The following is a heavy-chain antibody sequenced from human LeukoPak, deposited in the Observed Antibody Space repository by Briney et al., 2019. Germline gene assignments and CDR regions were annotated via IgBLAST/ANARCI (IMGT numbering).Heavy chain of an antibody. D-gene: IGHD3-22*01. Sequence: GESLKISCKGSGYSFTSYWIGWVRQMPGKGLEWMGIIYPGDSDTRYSPSFQDQVTISADKSISTAYLQWSSLKASDTAMYYCARRRYYYDSSGYYFDYWGQGTLVTVSS. V-gene: IGHV5-51*01. CDR1: GYSFTSYW. J-gene: IGHJ4*02. CDR3: ARRRYYYDSSGYYFDY. CDR2: IYPGDSDT.